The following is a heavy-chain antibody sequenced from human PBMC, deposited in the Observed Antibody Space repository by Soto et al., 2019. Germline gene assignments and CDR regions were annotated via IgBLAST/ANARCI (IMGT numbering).Heavy chain of an antibody. CDR1: GGSISSGGYS. V-gene: IGHV4-30-2*01. Sequence: SETLSLTCAVSGGSISSGGYSWSWIRQPPGKGLEWIGYIYHSGSTNYNPSLKSRVTISVDTSKNQFSLKLSSVTAADTAVYYCARGPGTMAKIDYWGQGTLVTVSS. CDR2: IYHSGST. CDR3: ARGPGTMAKIDY. D-gene: IGHD3-10*01. J-gene: IGHJ4*02.